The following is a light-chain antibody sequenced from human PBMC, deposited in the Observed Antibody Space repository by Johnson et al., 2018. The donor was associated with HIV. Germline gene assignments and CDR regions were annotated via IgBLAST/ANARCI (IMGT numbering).Light chain of an antibody. CDR3: GTWDSSLNVYV. V-gene: IGLV1-51*01. Sequence: QSMLTQPPSVSAAPGQKVTISCSGSSSNIGNNYVSWYQQLPGTAPKLLIYDNNKRPSGIPDRFSGSKSGTSATLGITGLQTGDEADYYCGTWDSSLNVYVFGTGTKVTVL. J-gene: IGLJ1*01. CDR2: DNN. CDR1: SSNIGNNY.